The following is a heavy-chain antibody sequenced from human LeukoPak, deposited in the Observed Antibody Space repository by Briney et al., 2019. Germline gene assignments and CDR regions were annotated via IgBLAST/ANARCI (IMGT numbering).Heavy chain of an antibody. D-gene: IGHD3-16*01. V-gene: IGHV4-61*05. J-gene: IGHJ4*02. CDR3: ARHDYDYVRGSYIFDF. CDR2: IYYSGST. Sequence: SETLSLTCSVSGGSISSSPYYWGWIRQPPGKGLEWIGYIYYSGSTNYNASLKSRVTISVDTSKNQFSLKLRSVTTADTAVYYCARHDYDYVRGSYIFDFWGQGTLVTVSS. CDR1: GGSISSSPYY.